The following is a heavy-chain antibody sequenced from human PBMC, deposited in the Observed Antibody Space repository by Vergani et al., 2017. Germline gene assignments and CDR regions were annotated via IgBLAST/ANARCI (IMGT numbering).Heavy chain of an antibody. D-gene: IGHD4-11*01. CDR1: GFTFSTSW. Sequence: EVQLVESGGGLVQPGGSLRLSCATSGFTFSTSWMSWVRQAPGKGLEWVANIKHDGNGKYYVDSVKGRFTISRDNANNTLYLQMNSVRAEDTAVYYCARDSQSYYSNYYFDYWGQGTLVTVSS. J-gene: IGHJ4*02. V-gene: IGHV3-7*03. CDR2: IKHDGNGK. CDR3: ARDSQSYYSNYYFDY.